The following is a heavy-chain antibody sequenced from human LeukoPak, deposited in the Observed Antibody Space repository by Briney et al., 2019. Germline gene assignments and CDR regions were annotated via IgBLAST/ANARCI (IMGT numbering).Heavy chain of an antibody. V-gene: IGHV3-49*04. CDR1: GFIVGDHA. Sequence: PGRSLRLSCTSSGFIVGDHAMSWVRQAPGKGLEWGGFIRSNYYGATTEYAASVKGRFFISRDDSRNIAYLQLNGLKPEDTDVYYCARGPIQLWIHNGMDVWGQGTTVTVSS. D-gene: IGHD5-18*01. CDR3: ARGPIQLWIHNGMDV. CDR2: IRSNYYGATT. J-gene: IGHJ6*02.